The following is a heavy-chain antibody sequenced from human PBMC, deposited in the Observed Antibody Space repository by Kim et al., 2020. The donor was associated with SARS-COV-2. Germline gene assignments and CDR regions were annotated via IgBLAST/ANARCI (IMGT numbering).Heavy chain of an antibody. CDR3: ARYRSSGWYVGYFDY. V-gene: IGHV4-59*08. J-gene: IGHJ4*02. Sequence: SETLSLTCTVSGGSISSYYWSWIRQPPGKGLEWIGYIYYSGSTNYNPSLKSRVTISVDTSKNQFSLKLGSVTAADTAVYYCARYRSSGWYVGYFDYWGQGTLVTVSS. CDR2: IYYSGST. D-gene: IGHD6-19*01. CDR1: GGSISSYY.